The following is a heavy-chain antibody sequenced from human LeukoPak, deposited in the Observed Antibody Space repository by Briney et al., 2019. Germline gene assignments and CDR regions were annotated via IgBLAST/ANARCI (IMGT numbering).Heavy chain of an antibody. CDR1: GGSISSSSYY. CDR3: ARTTYDFWSGYSYNWFDP. Sequence: SETLSLTCTVSGGSISSSSYYWGWIRQPPGKGLEWIGSIYHSGSTYYNPSLKSRVTISVDTSKNQFSLKLSSVTAADTAVYYCARTTYDFWSGYSYNWFDPWGQGTLVTVSS. D-gene: IGHD3-3*01. V-gene: IGHV4-39*07. CDR2: IYHSGST. J-gene: IGHJ5*02.